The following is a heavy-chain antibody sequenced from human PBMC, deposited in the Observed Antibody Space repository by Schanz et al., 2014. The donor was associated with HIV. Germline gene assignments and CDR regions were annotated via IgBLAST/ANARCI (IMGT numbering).Heavy chain of an antibody. CDR2: IKSKIDGGTT. CDR3: SGGSYPAHLHH. J-gene: IGHJ1*01. CDR1: RFTFSSYA. Sequence: EVQLLESGGGLVQPGGSLRLSCAASRFTFSSYAMSWVRQAPGKGLEWVGRIKSKIDGGTTDYGAHVKGRFTISRDDSKNTVYLQMSSLKTEDTAVYYCSGGSYPAHLHHWGQGTLVTVSS. D-gene: IGHD2-8*02. V-gene: IGHV3-15*01.